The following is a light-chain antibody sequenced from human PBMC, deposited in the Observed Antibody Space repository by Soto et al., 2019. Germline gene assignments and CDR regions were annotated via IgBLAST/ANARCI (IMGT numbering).Light chain of an antibody. Sequence: QAALTQPASVSGSPGQSITISCTGTSSDVGGYNYVSWYQQHPGKAPKLMIYDVGNRPSGVSNRFSGSKSGNTASLTISGLQAEDEADYYCSSYTSSSTPPYVFGTGTKVTV. CDR1: SSDVGGYNY. CDR2: DVG. CDR3: SSYTSSSTPPYV. J-gene: IGLJ1*01. V-gene: IGLV2-14*01.